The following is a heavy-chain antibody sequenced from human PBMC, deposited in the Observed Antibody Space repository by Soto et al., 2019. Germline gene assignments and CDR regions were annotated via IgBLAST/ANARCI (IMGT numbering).Heavy chain of an antibody. D-gene: IGHD3-22*01. CDR3: TTDFGYYDSSGYYY. CDR1: GFTFSNAW. CDR2: IKSKTDGGTT. J-gene: IGHJ4*02. Sequence: GGSLRLSCAASGFTFSNAWMSWVRQAPGKGLEWVGRIKSKTDGGTTDYAAPVKGRFTISRDDSKNTLYLQMNSLKTEDTAVYYCTTDFGYYDSSGYYYWGQGTLVTVSS. V-gene: IGHV3-15*01.